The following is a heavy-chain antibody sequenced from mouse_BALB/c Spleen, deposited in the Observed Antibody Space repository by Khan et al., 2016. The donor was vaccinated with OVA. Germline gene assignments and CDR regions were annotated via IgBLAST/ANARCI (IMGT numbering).Heavy chain of an antibody. Sequence: EVELVESGGDLVKSGGSLKLSCAASGFTFSPYSMSWVRQTPDKRLEWVATISSDGDYTYYPDSVKGRFYISRDNAKNTLYLQMSTLKSDDTAMYYCATHLTGSFAYWGQGTLVTVSA. CDR1: GFTFSPYS. D-gene: IGHD4-1*01. V-gene: IGHV5-6*01. CDR3: ATHLTGSFAY. CDR2: ISSDGDYT. J-gene: IGHJ3*01.